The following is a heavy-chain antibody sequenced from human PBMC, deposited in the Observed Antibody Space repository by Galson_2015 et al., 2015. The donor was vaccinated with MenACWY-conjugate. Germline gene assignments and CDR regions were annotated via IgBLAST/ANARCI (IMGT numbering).Heavy chain of an antibody. J-gene: IGHJ4*02. D-gene: IGHD4-17*01. CDR2: IYYSGST. CDR3: VRDPKQIPTTVPMGRFDY. Sequence: TLSLTCTVSGGSIRSGAHYWSWIRQHPGKGLEWIGYIYYSGSTYYNPSLKSRVTISVDTSKNQFSLKLSSVTAADAAVYYCVRDPKQIPTTVPMGRFDYWGQGTLVTVSS. CDR1: GGSIRSGAHY. V-gene: IGHV4-31*03.